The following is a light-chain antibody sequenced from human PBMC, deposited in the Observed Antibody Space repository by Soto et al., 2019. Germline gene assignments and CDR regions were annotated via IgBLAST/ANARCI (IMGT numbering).Light chain of an antibody. Sequence: DIQMTQSPSSLSASVGDRVSITCRAGQNINRFLNWYQQKPGKAPKLLIYGASSLQSGVPSSFSGSGSGTDFTLTISSLQPEDFATYYCQQSYSSPQTFGQGTKVET. CDR2: GAS. J-gene: IGKJ1*01. CDR3: QQSYSSPQT. V-gene: IGKV1-39*01. CDR1: QNINRF.